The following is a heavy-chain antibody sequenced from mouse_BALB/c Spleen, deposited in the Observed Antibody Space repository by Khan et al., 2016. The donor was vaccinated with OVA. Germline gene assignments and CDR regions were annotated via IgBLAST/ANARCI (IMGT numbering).Heavy chain of an antibody. D-gene: IGHD2-12*01. V-gene: IGHV1S22*01. Sequence: LQQPGSELVRPGASVKLSCKASGYTFTSYWMHWVKQRPGQGLEWIGDIYPGSGSTTYDEKFKSKATLTVDTYSSTAYMQLSSLTSEDSAVYYCTRWSYWFAYWGQGTLVTVSA. CDR3: TRWSYWFAY. J-gene: IGHJ3*01. CDR2: IYPGSGST. CDR1: GYTFTSYW.